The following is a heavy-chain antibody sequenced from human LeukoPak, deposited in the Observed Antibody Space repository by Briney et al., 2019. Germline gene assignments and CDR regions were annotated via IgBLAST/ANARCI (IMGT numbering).Heavy chain of an antibody. CDR1: GFTFSSYW. CDR3: ARDGDYYYMDV. CDR2: INSDGSST. Sequence: GGSLRLSCAASGFTFSSYWMHWVRQAPGKRLVWVSRINSDGSSTSYADSVKGRFTISRDNAKNTLYLQMNSLRAEDTAVYYCARDGDYYYMDVWGKGTTVTVSS. J-gene: IGHJ6*03. D-gene: IGHD3-16*01. V-gene: IGHV3-74*01.